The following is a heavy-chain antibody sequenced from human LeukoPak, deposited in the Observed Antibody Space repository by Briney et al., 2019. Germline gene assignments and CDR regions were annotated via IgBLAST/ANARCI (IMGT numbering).Heavy chain of an antibody. J-gene: IGHJ6*02. CDR3: ARGDYGSGTYRGVYYYYPMDV. CDR2: INDSGST. D-gene: IGHD3-10*01. CDR1: GGSFSGYH. V-gene: IGHV4-34*01. Sequence: SETLSLTCAVFGGSFSGYHWTWIRQPPGKGLEWVGEINDSGSTSYNPSLKSRVTISLDMSKNQFSLKLSSVTAADTAVYYCARGDYGSGTYRGVYYYYPMDVWGQGTTVTVSS.